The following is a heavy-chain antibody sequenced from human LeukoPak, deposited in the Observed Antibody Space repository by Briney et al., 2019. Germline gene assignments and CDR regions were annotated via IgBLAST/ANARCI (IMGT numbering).Heavy chain of an antibody. CDR3: ARLHHDFWSGYYPPRAFDI. CDR1: GGSISSSSYY. Sequence: SETMSLTSTVSGGSISSSSYYWGWIRQPPGKGLEWIGRIYYSGSTYYNPSLKSRVTISVDTSKNQFSLKLSSVTAADTAVYYCARLHHDFWSGYYPPRAFDIWGQGTMVTVSS. V-gene: IGHV4-39*01. CDR2: IYYSGST. J-gene: IGHJ3*02. D-gene: IGHD3-3*01.